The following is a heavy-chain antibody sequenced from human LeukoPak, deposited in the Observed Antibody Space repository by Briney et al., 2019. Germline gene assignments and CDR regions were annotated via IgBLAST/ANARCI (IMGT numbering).Heavy chain of an antibody. J-gene: IGHJ4*02. CDR3: ANLGGITMVRGVTHFDY. CDR2: ISGSGGST. Sequence: SGGSLRLSCAASGFTFSSYAMSWVRQAPGKGLEWVSAISGSGGSTYYADSMKGRFTISRDNSKNTLYLQMNSLRAEDTAVYYCANLGGITMVRGVTHFDYWGQGTLVTVSS. D-gene: IGHD3-10*01. V-gene: IGHV3-23*01. CDR1: GFTFSSYA.